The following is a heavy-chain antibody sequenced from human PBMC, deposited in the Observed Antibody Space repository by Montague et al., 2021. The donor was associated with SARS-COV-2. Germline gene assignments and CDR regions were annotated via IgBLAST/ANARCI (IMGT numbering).Heavy chain of an antibody. Sequence: SETLSLTCTVSGGSVSSGSYYWSWIRQPPGKRLGWIGYVNDSGSTNYNPSLKSRVTISVDMSRNQFSLKLRSVTAADTAIYYCARPGRAPFHYALDGWGQGTPVTVSS. CDR3: ARPGRAPFHYALDG. V-gene: IGHV4-61*01. J-gene: IGHJ6*02. CDR2: VNDSGST. CDR1: GGSVSSGSYY. D-gene: IGHD2/OR15-2a*01.